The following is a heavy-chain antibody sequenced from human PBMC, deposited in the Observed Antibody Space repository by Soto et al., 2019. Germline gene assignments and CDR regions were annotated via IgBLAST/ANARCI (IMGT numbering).Heavy chain of an antibody. Sequence: SLTCAVYGGSFSGYYWSWIRQPPGKGLEWIGEINHSGSTNYNPSLKSRVTISVDTSKNQFSLKLSSVTAADTAVYYCARVGVWSGLDYWGQGTLVPVYS. CDR1: GGSFSGYY. CDR2: INHSGST. V-gene: IGHV4-34*01. J-gene: IGHJ4*02. D-gene: IGHD3-10*01. CDR3: ARVGVWSGLDY.